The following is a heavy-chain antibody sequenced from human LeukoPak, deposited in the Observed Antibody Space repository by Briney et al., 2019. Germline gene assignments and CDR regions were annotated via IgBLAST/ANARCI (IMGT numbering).Heavy chain of an antibody. V-gene: IGHV3-48*01. D-gene: IGHD1-14*01. Sequence: GGSLRLSCAASGFTFRSYNMNWVRQAPGKGLEWVSYITGGSTTIYYADSVKGRFTISRDNSKNTLYLQMNSLRAEDTAVYYCAKTAGRKQYFDYWGQGTLVTVSS. CDR2: ITGGSTTI. CDR1: GFTFRSYN. J-gene: IGHJ4*02. CDR3: AKTAGRKQYFDY.